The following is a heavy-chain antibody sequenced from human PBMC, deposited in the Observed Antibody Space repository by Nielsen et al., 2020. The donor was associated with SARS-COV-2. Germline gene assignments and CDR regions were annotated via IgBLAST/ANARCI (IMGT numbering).Heavy chain of an antibody. CDR2: ISDDNTI. J-gene: IGHJ4*02. D-gene: IGHD1-26*01. V-gene: IGHV3-48*04. Sequence: GGSLRLSCAASGFTFYNYGMNWVRQAPGKGLEWISYISDDNTIFYADSVKGRFTISRDNAKNSLDLQMNSLRAEDTAVYYCARVPYSGSYYGYFDYWGQGTLVTVSS. CDR3: ARVPYSGSYYGYFDY. CDR1: GFTFYNYG.